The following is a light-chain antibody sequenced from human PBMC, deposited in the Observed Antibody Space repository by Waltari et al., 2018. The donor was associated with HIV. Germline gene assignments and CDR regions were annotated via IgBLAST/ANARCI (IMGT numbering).Light chain of an antibody. V-gene: IGKV1-6*01. CDR2: AAS. J-gene: IGKJ1*01. CDR3: LQDFSYPRT. Sequence: AIQMTQSPPSLSASVGYKAPITCRASQGITNDLGWYQEKPGEAPKLLIYAASSLQTGVPSRFSGSGSGTDFTLTISNLQPEDFATYYCLQDFSYPRTFGQGTKVEIK. CDR1: QGITND.